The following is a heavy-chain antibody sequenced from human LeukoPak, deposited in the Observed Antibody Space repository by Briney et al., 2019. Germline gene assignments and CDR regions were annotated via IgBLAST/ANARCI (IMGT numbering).Heavy chain of an antibody. D-gene: IGHD3-10*01. V-gene: IGHV4-59*01. CDR1: GGSISSYY. Sequence: PSETLSLTCTVSGGSISSYYWSWIRQPPGKGLEWIGYIYYSGSTNYNPSLKSRVTISVDTSKNQFSLKLSSVTAADTAVYYCXXEPXLWFGGGYFDLWGRGTLVTVSS. CDR2: IYYSGST. J-gene: IGHJ2*01. CDR3: XXEPXLWFGGGYFDL.